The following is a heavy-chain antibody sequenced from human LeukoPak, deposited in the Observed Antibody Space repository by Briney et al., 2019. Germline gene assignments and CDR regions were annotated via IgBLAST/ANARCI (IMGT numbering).Heavy chain of an antibody. D-gene: IGHD4-17*01. CDR1: GGSISSYY. CDR3: ARDTRGNYGDYVPFDY. V-gene: IGHV4-4*07. CDR2: IYTSGRT. J-gene: IGHJ4*02. Sequence: PSETLSLTCTVSGGSISSYYWSWIRQPAGKGLEWIGRIYTSGRTNYNPSLKSRVTMSVDTSKNQFSLKLSSVTAADTAVYYCARDTRGNYGDYVPFDYWGQGTLVTVSS.